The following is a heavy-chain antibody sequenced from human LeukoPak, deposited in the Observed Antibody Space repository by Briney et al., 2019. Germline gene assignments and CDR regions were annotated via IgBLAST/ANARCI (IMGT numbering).Heavy chain of an antibody. V-gene: IGHV4-39*01. D-gene: IGHD6-19*01. CDR3: ARQREGSGYNYFDY. CDR2: VYYSGST. J-gene: IGHJ4*02. Sequence: SETLSLTCTVSGGSISSSRYYWGWIRQPPGKGLEWFGSVYYSGSTYYNPSLESRVTISVDTSKHQFSLNLSSVTAADTAVYYCARQREGSGYNYFDYWGQGTLVTVSS. CDR1: GGSISSSRYY.